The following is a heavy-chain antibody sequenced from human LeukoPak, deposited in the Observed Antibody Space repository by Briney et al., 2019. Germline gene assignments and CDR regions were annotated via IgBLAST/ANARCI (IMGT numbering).Heavy chain of an antibody. J-gene: IGHJ4*02. V-gene: IGHV4-30-2*01. CDR2: IYHSGST. CDR3: VRNGYYFDY. Sequence: PSQTLSLTCAVSGDSITFGGYSWSWIRQPPGKGLEWIGYIYHSGSTYYNPSLKSRVTISIDGSKNQFSLKLSSVTAADTAVYYCVRNGYYFDYWGQGTLVTVSS. D-gene: IGHD1-14*01. CDR1: GDSITFGGYS.